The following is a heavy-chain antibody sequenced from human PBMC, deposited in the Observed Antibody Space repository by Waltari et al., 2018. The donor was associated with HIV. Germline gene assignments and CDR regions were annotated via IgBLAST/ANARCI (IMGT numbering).Heavy chain of an antibody. Sequence: QVQLVQSGAEVKKPGASVKVSCKASGYTFTSYDIKWVRQATGQGLEWMGWMNPNSGDTGYAQKFQGRITMTSNTSISTFYMELSSLTSEETAVYYCVRAAIYSRGCFDYWGQGTLVTVSS. CDR2: MNPNSGDT. CDR1: GYTFTSYD. CDR3: VRAAIYSRGCFDY. D-gene: IGHD6-19*01. V-gene: IGHV1-8*01. J-gene: IGHJ4*02.